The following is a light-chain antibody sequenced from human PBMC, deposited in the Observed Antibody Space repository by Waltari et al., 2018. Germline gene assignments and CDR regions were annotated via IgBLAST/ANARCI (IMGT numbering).Light chain of an antibody. Sequence: QSALTQPPSVSGSPGQSVTISCTGTSSDLDTNNRFSRYQQTPGTAPKVMIYEVSNRPAGVPDLFSRSKSGNTASLTISGLQAEDEADYYCSLYTSASTYVFGTGTTVTVL. CDR2: EVS. CDR3: SLYTSASTYV. V-gene: IGLV2-18*01. CDR1: SSDLDTNNR. J-gene: IGLJ1*01.